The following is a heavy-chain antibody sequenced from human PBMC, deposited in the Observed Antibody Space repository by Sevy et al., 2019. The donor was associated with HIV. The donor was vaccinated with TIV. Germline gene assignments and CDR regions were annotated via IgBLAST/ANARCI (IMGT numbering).Heavy chain of an antibody. J-gene: IGHJ6*02. CDR1: GGSISSYY. CDR3: ASDVDYYDSSGYSYGMDV. Sequence: SETLSLTCTVSGGSISSYYWSWIRQPAGKGLEWIGRIYTSGGTNYNPSLKSRVTMSVDTSKNQFSLKLSPVTAADTAVYYCASDVDYYDSSGYSYGMDVWGQGTTVTVSS. V-gene: IGHV4-4*07. D-gene: IGHD3-22*01. CDR2: IYTSGGT.